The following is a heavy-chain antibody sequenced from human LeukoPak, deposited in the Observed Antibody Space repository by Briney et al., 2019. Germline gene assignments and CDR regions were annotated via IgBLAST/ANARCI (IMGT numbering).Heavy chain of an antibody. Sequence: PSETLSLTCTVSGGSISGSSYYWGWIRQPPGKGLEWIGSIYYSGSTYYNPSLKSRVTISVDTSKNQFSLKLSSVTAADTAVYYCARLPDFWSGYWSYPIWGQGTMVTVSS. V-gene: IGHV4-39*01. CDR1: GGSISGSSYY. CDR2: IYYSGST. D-gene: IGHD3-3*01. J-gene: IGHJ3*02. CDR3: ARLPDFWSGYWSYPI.